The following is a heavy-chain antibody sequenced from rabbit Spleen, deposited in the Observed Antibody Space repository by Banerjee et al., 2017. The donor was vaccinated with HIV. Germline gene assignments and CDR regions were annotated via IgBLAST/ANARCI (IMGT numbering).Heavy chain of an antibody. CDR1: GVSFSDKDV. D-gene: IGHD3-1*01. CDR3: AREDLSIPGSLIL. CDR2: INTVTGKS. Sequence: EQLEESGGGLVKPEGSLTLTCTASGVSFSDKDVMCSVRQAPGKGLEWIDCINTVTGKSVYASWAKGRFNMSRTSSTTVTLQMTSLTAADTATYFCAREDLSIPGSLILWGPGTLVTVS. J-gene: IGHJ4*01. V-gene: IGHV1S45*01.